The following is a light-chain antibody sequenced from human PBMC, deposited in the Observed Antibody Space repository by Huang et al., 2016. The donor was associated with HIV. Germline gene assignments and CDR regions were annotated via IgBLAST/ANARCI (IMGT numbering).Light chain of an antibody. Sequence: EIVMTQSPAALSVSPGERATFSCRASQSVSSKVAWYQQKPGQAPRLLIYGASSRATGIPARFSGSGSGTEFTLTISSLQSEDFAVYYCQQYDNWPPYTFGQGTKLEIK. CDR3: QQYDNWPPYT. J-gene: IGKJ2*01. CDR2: GAS. CDR1: QSVSSK. V-gene: IGKV3-15*01.